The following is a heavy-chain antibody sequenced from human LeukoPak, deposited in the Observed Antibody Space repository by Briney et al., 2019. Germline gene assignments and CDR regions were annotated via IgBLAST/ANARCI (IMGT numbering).Heavy chain of an antibody. Sequence: GGSLRLSCAASGFTFSSYAMSWVRQAPGKGLEWVSAISGSGGSTYYADSVKGRSTISRDNSKNTLYLQMNSLRAEDTAVYYCARDRKPSYDSSGSIYYWGQGTLVTVSS. CDR1: GFTFSSYA. V-gene: IGHV3-23*01. D-gene: IGHD3-22*01. CDR3: ARDRKPSYDSSGSIYY. J-gene: IGHJ4*02. CDR2: ISGSGGST.